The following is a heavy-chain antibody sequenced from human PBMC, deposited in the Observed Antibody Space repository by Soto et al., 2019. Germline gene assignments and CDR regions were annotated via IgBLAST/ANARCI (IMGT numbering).Heavy chain of an antibody. D-gene: IGHD6-13*01. J-gene: IGHJ4*02. CDR2: ISIAGQT. CDR1: GFTFSSYD. CDR3: ERERDSYSAPWQESTF. Sequence: GGSLRLSCSASGFTFSSYDMHWVRQVTGKGLEWVSAISIAGQTFYADSLKGRFTISRDNAKSSLYLQMNSLRAEDTAVYYCERERDSYSAPWQESTFRGQGTLVTSPQ. V-gene: IGHV3-13*01.